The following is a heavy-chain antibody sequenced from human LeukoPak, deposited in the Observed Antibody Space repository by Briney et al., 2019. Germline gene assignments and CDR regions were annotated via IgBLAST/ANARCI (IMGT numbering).Heavy chain of an antibody. D-gene: IGHD5-18*01. J-gene: IGHJ4*02. V-gene: IGHV3-30*02. Sequence: GGSLTLSSAASGFTFNSYGMHWVRHAPGNGLERVAFIRSDGTNKDYAYPVKVRFTSSRDNSKNTLYLQMNSLRPEDAAVYYCAKGYSLHFDYWGQGTLVTVSS. CDR2: IRSDGTNK. CDR1: GFTFNSYG. CDR3: AKGYSLHFDY.